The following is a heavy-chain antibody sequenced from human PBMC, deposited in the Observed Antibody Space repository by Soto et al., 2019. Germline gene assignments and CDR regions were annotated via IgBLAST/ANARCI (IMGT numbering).Heavy chain of an antibody. D-gene: IGHD1-26*01. CDR1: GFTFSNAW. CDR2: IKSKTDGGTT. CDR3: TTGIVGADFDY. J-gene: IGHJ4*02. Sequence: LRLSCAASGFTFSNAWMSWVRQAPGKGLEWVGRIKSKTDGGTTDYAAPVKGRFTISRDDSKNTLYLQMNSLKTEDTAVYYCTTGIVGADFDYWGQGTLVTVSS. V-gene: IGHV3-15*01.